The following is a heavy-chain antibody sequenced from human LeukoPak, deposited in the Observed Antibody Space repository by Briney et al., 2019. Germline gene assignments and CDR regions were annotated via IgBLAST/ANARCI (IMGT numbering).Heavy chain of an antibody. Sequence: GGSLRLSCAASGFTFSAYWMHWVRQAPGKGLVWVSRIYSDGSNTFYADSVKGRFTISRDNAKNTLYLQMNSLTAEDTAIYYCTRDSKYVMDVWGQGTTVTVSS. CDR1: GFTFSAYW. J-gene: IGHJ6*02. D-gene: IGHD4-11*01. CDR2: IYSDGSNT. V-gene: IGHV3-74*01. CDR3: TRDSKYVMDV.